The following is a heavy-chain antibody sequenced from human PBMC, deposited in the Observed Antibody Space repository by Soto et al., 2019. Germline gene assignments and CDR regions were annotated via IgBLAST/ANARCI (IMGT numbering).Heavy chain of an antibody. V-gene: IGHV1-2*02. J-gene: IGHJ4*02. CDR3: ATYPPDGYNSYY. D-gene: IGHD5-12*01. CDR2: INPNSGDT. CDR1: GYTFTGYY. Sequence: QVQLVQSGAEVKKPWASVKVSCKASGYTFTGYYMHWVRQAPGQGLEWMGWINPNSGDTNYAQKFQGRVTMTRDTSISTAYMELSRLRSDDTAVYYCATYPPDGYNSYYWGQGTLVTVSS.